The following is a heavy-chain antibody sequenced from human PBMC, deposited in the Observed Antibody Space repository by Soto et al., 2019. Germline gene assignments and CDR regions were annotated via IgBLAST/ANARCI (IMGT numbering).Heavy chain of an antibody. CDR3: ARGPDDSDVPRWAH. Sequence: QVQLVQSGPEVRKPGASVRLSCATSGYNFNQYYIHWVRQAPGQGLEWMGIINLRGGTTEYAHKFRGRVTVTGDTSTRTTYMELSRLRSEDTTVYFCARGPDDSDVPRWAHWGQGTLITVSS. CDR1: GYNFNQYY. CDR2: INLRGGTT. J-gene: IGHJ4*02. D-gene: IGHD4-17*01. V-gene: IGHV1-46*02.